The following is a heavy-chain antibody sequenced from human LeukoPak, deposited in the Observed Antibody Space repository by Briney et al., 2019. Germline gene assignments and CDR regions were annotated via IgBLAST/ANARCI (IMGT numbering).Heavy chain of an antibody. CDR2: IYYSGST. J-gene: IGHJ4*02. Sequence: SETLSLTCAVSGGSISSYYWSWIRQPPGKGLEWIGYIYYSGSTNYNPSLKSRVTISLDTSKNQFSLKLSSVTAADTAVYYCARHLRGEQQLSGFDYWGQGTPVTVSS. CDR1: GGSISSYY. V-gene: IGHV4-59*08. D-gene: IGHD6-13*01. CDR3: ARHLRGEQQLSGFDY.